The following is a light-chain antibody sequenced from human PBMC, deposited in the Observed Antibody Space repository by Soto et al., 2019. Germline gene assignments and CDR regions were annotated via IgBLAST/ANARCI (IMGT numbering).Light chain of an antibody. CDR2: GAS. J-gene: IGKJ2*01. CDR1: ESLSTY. Sequence: EIVMTQSPATLSVSPGERVTLSCRASESLSTYLAWYQQKPGQAPRLLIYGASTKATGIPARFSGSGSATDFTLTISSLQSEDFAVYYRQSYNDLPFTFGQGTRVDIK. V-gene: IGKV3-15*01. CDR3: QSYNDLPFT.